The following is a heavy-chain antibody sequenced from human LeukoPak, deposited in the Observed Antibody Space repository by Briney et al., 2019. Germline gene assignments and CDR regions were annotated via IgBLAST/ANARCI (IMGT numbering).Heavy chain of an antibody. CDR3: ARAVAAAGTGFDY. CDR1: GFTFSSFA. Sequence: RGSLRLSCAASGFTFSSFAMNWVRQAPGKGLEWVSSISSSSSYIYYADSVKGRFTISRDNAKNSLYLQMNSLRAEDTAVYYCARAVAAAGTGFDYWGQGTPVTVSS. J-gene: IGHJ4*02. CDR2: ISSSSSYI. V-gene: IGHV3-21*01. D-gene: IGHD6-13*01.